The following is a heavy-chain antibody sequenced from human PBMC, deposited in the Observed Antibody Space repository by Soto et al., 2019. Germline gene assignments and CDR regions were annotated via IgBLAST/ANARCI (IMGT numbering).Heavy chain of an antibody. CDR1: GYTFTSYY. D-gene: IGHD6-13*01. Sequence: VASVKVSFKASGYTFTSYYIDWVRQAPGQGLEWMGIINPRGGITTYAQKFQGRLTMTGDTSTSTVYMELSSLTSEDTAMYHCASSPAYGSSWYGIPPDLSHGMDVWGQGTTVTVSS. CDR2: INPRGGIT. CDR3: ASSPAYGSSWYGIPPDLSHGMDV. V-gene: IGHV1-46*01. J-gene: IGHJ6*02.